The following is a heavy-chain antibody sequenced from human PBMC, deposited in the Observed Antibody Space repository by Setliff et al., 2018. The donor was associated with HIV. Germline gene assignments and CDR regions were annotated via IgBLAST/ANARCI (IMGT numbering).Heavy chain of an antibody. CDR2: INTSGGSA. J-gene: IGHJ4*01. CDR3: ARNQGDSSGWYAGDY. D-gene: IGHD6-19*01. CDR1: GYTFTTYP. Sequence: ASVKVSCKASGYTFTTYPMHWVRQAPGQGLEWMGVINTSGGSAGYAEKFRGRVTMTRDTSTNTVYMDLRNLRSEDTAVYYYARNQGDSSGWYAGDYWGHGTLVTVSS. V-gene: IGHV1-46*01.